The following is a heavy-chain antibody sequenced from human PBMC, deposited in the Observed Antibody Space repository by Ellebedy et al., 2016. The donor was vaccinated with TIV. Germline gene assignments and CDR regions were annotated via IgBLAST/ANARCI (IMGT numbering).Heavy chain of an antibody. CDR3: ARCWSNSWEAFDI. J-gene: IGHJ3*02. Sequence: GESLKISCAASGFTFSSYAMHWVRQAPGKGLEWVSYISSRSSTIYYADSVKGRFTISRDNSKNTLYVQMNSLRAEDTAIYYCARCWSNSWEAFDIWGQGTTGTVSS. CDR2: ISSRSSTI. D-gene: IGHD1-26*01. CDR1: GFTFSSYA. V-gene: IGHV3-48*01.